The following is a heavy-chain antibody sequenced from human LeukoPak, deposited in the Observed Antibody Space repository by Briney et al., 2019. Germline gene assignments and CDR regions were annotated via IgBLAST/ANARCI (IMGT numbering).Heavy chain of an antibody. V-gene: IGHV4-38-2*02. J-gene: IGHJ4*02. D-gene: IGHD5-18*01. CDR3: ARVSGYSYGTYYFDY. Sequence: SETLSLTCTVSGYSISSGYYWGWIRQPPGKGLEWIGSIYHSGSTYYNPSLKSRVTISVDTSKNQFSLKLSSVTAADTAVYYCARVSGYSYGTYYFDYWGQGTLVTVSS. CDR2: IYHSGST. CDR1: GYSISSGYY.